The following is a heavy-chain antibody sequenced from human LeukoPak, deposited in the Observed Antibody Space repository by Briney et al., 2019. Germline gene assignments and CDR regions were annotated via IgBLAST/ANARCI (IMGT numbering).Heavy chain of an antibody. J-gene: IGHJ5*02. D-gene: IGHD6-19*01. CDR1: GFTFSSYG. V-gene: IGHV3-30*18. CDR3: AKDLGLAVAGRSWFDP. Sequence: GGSLRLSCAASGFTFSSYGMHWVRQAPGKGLEWVAVISYDGSNKYYADSVKGRFTISRDNSKNTLYLQMNSLRAEDTAVYYCAKDLGLAVAGRSWFDPWGQGTLVTVSS. CDR2: ISYDGSNK.